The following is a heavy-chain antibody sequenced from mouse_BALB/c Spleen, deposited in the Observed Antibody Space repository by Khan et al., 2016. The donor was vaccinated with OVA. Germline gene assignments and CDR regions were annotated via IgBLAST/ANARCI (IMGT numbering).Heavy chain of an antibody. CDR1: GYSITSDYA. J-gene: IGHJ2*01. V-gene: IGHV3-2*02. CDR3: ARSVTITTVVATDFDY. D-gene: IGHD1-1*01. Sequence: EVQLQESGPGLVKPSQSLSLTCTVTGYSITSDYAWNWIRQFPGNKLEWMGYISYSGRPSYNPSLKSRISITRDTSKNQFFLQLNSVTTEDTATXYCARSVTITTVVATDFDYGGQGTTLTVSS. CDR2: ISYSGRP.